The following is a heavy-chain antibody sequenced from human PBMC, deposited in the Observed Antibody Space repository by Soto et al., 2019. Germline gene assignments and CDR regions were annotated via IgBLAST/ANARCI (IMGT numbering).Heavy chain of an antibody. CDR3: AKDRPPSLDSSSWSPTCFDP. J-gene: IGHJ5*02. Sequence: QVQLVESGGGVVQPGRSLRLSCAASGFTFSSYGMHWVRQAPGKGLEWVAVISYDGSNKYYADSVKGRFTISRDNSKNTLYLQMHSLRAEDTAVYYCAKDRPPSLDSSSWSPTCFDPWGQGTLVTVSS. CDR1: GFTFSSYG. V-gene: IGHV3-30*18. CDR2: ISYDGSNK. D-gene: IGHD6-13*01.